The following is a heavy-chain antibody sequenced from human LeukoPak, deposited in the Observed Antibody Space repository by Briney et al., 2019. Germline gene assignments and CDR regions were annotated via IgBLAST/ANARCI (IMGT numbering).Heavy chain of an antibody. J-gene: IGHJ6*02. CDR3: AARASGYLYYYYGMDV. V-gene: IGHV1-58*01. Sequence: SVKVSCKASGFTFTSSAVQWVRQARGQRLEWIGRIVVGSGNTNYAQKFQERVTITRDMSTSTAYMELSSLRSEDTAVYYCAARASGYLYYYYGMDVWGQGTTVTVSS. CDR1: GFTFTSSA. D-gene: IGHD5-12*01. CDR2: IVVGSGNT.